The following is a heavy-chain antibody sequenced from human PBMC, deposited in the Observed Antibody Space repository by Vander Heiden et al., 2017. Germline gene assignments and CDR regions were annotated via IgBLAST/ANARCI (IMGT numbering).Heavy chain of an antibody. CDR2: IFSNVEK. J-gene: IGHJ6*02. CDR1: GFSLKQARMG. Sequence: LTLRESGPVLVIPTESLTLTCTVSGFSLKQARMGVSWIRQHPGKALVWLAPIFSNVEKSYSTSLGDRLTISKDTSKSQVVLTVTNVDPVDTATYCCARMGEYDSLWGTYRYHPDYYCYGMDVWGQGTTVTVSS. CDR3: ARMGEYDSLWGTYRYHPDYYCYGMDV. D-gene: IGHD3-16*02. V-gene: IGHV2-26*01.